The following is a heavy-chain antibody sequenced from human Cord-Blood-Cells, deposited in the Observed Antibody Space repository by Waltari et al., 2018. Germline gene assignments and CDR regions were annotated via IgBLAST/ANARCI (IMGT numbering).Heavy chain of an antibody. CDR2: IFYSWST. J-gene: IGHJ3*02. CDR3: ARSRLGAARPRAFDI. V-gene: IGHV4-59*01. Sequence: QVQLQESGPGLVKPSETLSLTCTVSGGSISSYSWIWIRQPPGKGLEWIRYIFYSWSTNNNPALKSRGTRSVDTSKNQFSLKLSSVTAADTAVYYCARSRLGAARPRAFDIWGQGTMVTVSS. D-gene: IGHD6-6*01. CDR1: GGSISSYS.